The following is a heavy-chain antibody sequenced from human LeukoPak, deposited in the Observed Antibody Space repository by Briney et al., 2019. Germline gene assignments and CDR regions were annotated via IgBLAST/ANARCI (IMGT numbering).Heavy chain of an antibody. Sequence: GGSLRLSCAASGFTFSSYAMRWVRQAPGKGLEWVAGMSDSGGNTYYADSVKGRFTIPRDNSKNTLYLQMNSLRAEDTAVDCCAKGNCRCTSCYSDYWGQGALVTVSS. V-gene: IGHV3-23*01. D-gene: IGHD2-2*02. J-gene: IGHJ4*02. CDR2: MSDSGGNT. CDR1: GFTFSSYA. CDR3: AKGNCRCTSCYSDY.